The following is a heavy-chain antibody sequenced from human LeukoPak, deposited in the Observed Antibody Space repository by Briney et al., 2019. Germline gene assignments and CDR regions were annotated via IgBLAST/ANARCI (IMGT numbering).Heavy chain of an antibody. V-gene: IGHV4-28*01. CDR3: ARNQAVAANRGACDV. D-gene: IGHD6-19*01. CDR2: IYYNGNT. Sequence: PSHTLSLTCAVSGYSLSSNNWWAWVRQPPGKGLEWFGYIYYNGNTYYNPYNPSLTSRVTMSVDTSKNQFSLKLDSVTEIDTAMYYCARNQAVAANRGACDVWGQGTMVTVSS. J-gene: IGHJ3*01. CDR1: GYSLSSNNW.